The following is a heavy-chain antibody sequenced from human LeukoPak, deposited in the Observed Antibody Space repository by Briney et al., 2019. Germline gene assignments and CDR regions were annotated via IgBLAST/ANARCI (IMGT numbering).Heavy chain of an antibody. CDR2: IYSSGST. Sequence: SETLSLTCTVSGDSISSYYWSWIRQPAGKGLEWIGRIYSSGSTKYSPSLKSRVTMSVDTSKNQFSLKLSSVTAADTAVYYCARDRDGGPPIWGQGTMVTVSS. D-gene: IGHD4-23*01. V-gene: IGHV4-4*07. J-gene: IGHJ3*02. CDR3: ARDRDGGPPI. CDR1: GDSISSYY.